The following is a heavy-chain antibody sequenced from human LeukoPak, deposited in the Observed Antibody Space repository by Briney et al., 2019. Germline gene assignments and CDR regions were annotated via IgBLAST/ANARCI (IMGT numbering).Heavy chain of an antibody. V-gene: IGHV1-69*05. Sequence: SVKVSCKASGGTFISYVISWVRQAPGQGLEWMGRIIPIFGTANYAQKFQGRVTITTDESTSTAYMELSSLRSEDTAVYYCARDLSSAIVGYYYYMTAGAKGPRSPSP. D-gene: IGHD2-21*01. CDR1: GGTFISYV. J-gene: IGHJ6*03. CDR3: ARDLSSAIVGYYYYMTA. CDR2: IIPIFGTA.